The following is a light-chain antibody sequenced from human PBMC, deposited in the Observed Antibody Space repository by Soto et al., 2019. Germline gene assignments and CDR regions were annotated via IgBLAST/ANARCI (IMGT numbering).Light chain of an antibody. V-gene: IGKV1-27*01. J-gene: IGKJ1*01. Sequence: DIRMTQSPSSLSSSVGDRVTIACRASQDISTYLAWYQQKPGKVPKLLIYAASTFLSGVPSRFSGSGSGTDFTLTISSLQAEYVATYYCQKYNTAPLTFGQGTKVEIK. CDR2: AAS. CDR1: QDISTY. CDR3: QKYNTAPLT.